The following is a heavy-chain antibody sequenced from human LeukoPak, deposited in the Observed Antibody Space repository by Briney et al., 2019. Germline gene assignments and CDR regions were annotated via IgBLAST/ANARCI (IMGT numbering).Heavy chain of an antibody. J-gene: IGHJ4*02. CDR3: ARNFKLCGSCFDY. CDR2: IYSSGST. V-gene: IGHV4-59*01. Sequence: SETLSLTRTVSGGSINGYYWSWIRQPPGKGPEWVGYIYSSGSTNYNPSLKSRVTISVDTSKNQFSLKLSSVTAADTAVYYCARNFKLCGSCFDYWGQGTLVTVSS. CDR1: GGSINGYY. D-gene: IGHD1-26*01.